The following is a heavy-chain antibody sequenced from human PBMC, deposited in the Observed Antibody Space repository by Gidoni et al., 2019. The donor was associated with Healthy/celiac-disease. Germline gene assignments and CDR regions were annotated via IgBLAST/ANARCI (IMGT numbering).Heavy chain of an antibody. J-gene: IGHJ4*02. D-gene: IGHD6-6*01. V-gene: IGHV3-23*01. CDR2: ISGSGGST. CDR3: AKGESSSSTYYFDY. CDR1: GFTFSSYA. Sequence: EVQLLESGGGLVQPGGSLRLSCAASGFTFSSYAMRWVRQAPGKWLEWVSAISGSGGSTYCADSVKGRFTISRDNSKNTLYLQMNSLRAEDTAVYYCAKGESSSSTYYFDYWGQGTLVTVSS.